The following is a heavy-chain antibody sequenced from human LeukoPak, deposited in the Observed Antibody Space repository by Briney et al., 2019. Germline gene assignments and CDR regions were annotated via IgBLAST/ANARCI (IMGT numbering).Heavy chain of an antibody. D-gene: IGHD2-8*01. V-gene: IGHV4-39*01. CDR2: IYYSGST. J-gene: IGHJ5*02. Sequence: SETLSLTCTVSGGSISSSSYYWGWIRQPPGKGLEWIGSIYYSGSTYYNPSLKSRVTISVDTSKNQFSLKLSSVTAADTAVYYCARRSPAYCTNGVCARNWFDPWGQGTLVTVSS. CDR1: GGSISSSSYY. CDR3: ARRSPAYCTNGVCARNWFDP.